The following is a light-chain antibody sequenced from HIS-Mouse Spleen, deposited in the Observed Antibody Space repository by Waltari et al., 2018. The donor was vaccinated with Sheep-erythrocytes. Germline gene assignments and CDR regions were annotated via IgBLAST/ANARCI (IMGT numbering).Light chain of an antibody. Sequence: QSALTQPASVSGSPGQSITISCTGTSSDVGSYNLVSWYQQLPAKAPNLLIYEGSKRPSGVSNRFSGSKSGNTASLTISGRQAEDEADYYCCSYAGSSTPWVFGGGTKLTVL. CDR3: CSYAGSSTPWV. V-gene: IGLV2-23*01. J-gene: IGLJ3*02. CDR1: SSDVGSYNL. CDR2: EGS.